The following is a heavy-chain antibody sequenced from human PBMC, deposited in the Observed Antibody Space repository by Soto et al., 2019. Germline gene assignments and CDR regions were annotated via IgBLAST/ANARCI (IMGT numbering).Heavy chain of an antibody. D-gene: IGHD1-26*01. V-gene: IGHV3-30*18. J-gene: IGHJ6*02. CDR3: AKDVVLGATGGLGDYYYYYGMDV. Sequence: GGSLRLSCAASGFTFSSYGMHWVRQALGKGLEWVAVISYDGSNKYYADSVKGRFTISRDNSKNTLYLQMNSLRAEDTAVFYWAKDVVLGATGGLGDYYYYYGMDVWGQGTTVTVSS. CDR2: ISYDGSNK. CDR1: GFTFSSYG.